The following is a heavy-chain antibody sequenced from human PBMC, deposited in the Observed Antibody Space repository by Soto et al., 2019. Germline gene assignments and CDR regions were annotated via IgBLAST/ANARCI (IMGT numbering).Heavy chain of an antibody. V-gene: IGHV3-48*03. Sequence: GGSLRLSCAASGFTFSSYEMNWVRQAPGKGLEWVSSISSRGSTIYYADSMKGRFTISRDNTKNSLYLQMNSLRAEDTAVYYCARDVVREEGFDYWGQGTLVTVSS. D-gene: IGHD1-26*01. CDR3: ARDVVREEGFDY. J-gene: IGHJ4*02. CDR2: ISSRGSTI. CDR1: GFTFSSYE.